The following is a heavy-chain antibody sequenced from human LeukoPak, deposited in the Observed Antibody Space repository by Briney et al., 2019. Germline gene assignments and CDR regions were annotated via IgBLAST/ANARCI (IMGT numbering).Heavy chain of an antibody. D-gene: IGHD3-3*01. Sequence: ASVKVSCKASGYTFTSYAMHWVRQAPGQRLEWMGWINAGNGNTRYSQKFQGRDTITRDTSASTAYMELSSLRSEDTAVYYCARAPLVDYDFWSGYYLGMDVWGQGTTVTVSS. J-gene: IGHJ6*02. V-gene: IGHV1-3*01. CDR1: GYTFTSYA. CDR2: INAGNGNT. CDR3: ARAPLVDYDFWSGYYLGMDV.